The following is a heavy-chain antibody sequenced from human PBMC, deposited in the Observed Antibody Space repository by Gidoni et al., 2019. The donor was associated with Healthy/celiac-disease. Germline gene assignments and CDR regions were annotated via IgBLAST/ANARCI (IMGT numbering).Heavy chain of an antibody. J-gene: IGHJ5*02. CDR1: GFTFDDYG. CDR2: INWNGGST. Sequence: EVQLVESGGGAVRPGGSLSLSCAASGFTFDDYGMSWVRQAPGTGLVCVASINWNGGSTGYADSVKGRFTISRDNAKNSLYLQMNSLRAEDTALYHCARDAMVRGVIIGHWFDPWGQGTLVTVSS. V-gene: IGHV3-20*01. D-gene: IGHD3-10*01. CDR3: ARDAMVRGVIIGHWFDP.